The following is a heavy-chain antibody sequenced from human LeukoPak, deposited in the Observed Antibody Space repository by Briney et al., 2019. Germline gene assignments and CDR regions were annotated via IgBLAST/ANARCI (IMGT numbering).Heavy chain of an antibody. J-gene: IGHJ4*02. CDR3: VRVSKATTDY. CDR2: IDSDGSST. D-gene: IGHD5-24*01. Sequence: GGSLRLSCAASGLTFSSYWMHWVRQAPGKGLVWVSRIDSDGSSTSYADYVKGRFTISRDNAKNMLYLQMNSLRAEDTAVYYCVRVSKATTDYWGQGTLVTVSS. CDR1: GLTFSSYW. V-gene: IGHV3-74*01.